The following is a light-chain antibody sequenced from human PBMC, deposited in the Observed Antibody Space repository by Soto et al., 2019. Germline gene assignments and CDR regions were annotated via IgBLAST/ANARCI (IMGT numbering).Light chain of an antibody. J-gene: IGKJ1*01. V-gene: IGKV3-20*01. CDR1: QRLSSSY. Sequence: EIGLTQSRGTLALSPGQRATLSCRASQRLSSSYLAWYQQKPGQAPGLLIYGASSRATGIPDRFSGSASGTDFTLTISRLEPEDFALYYCHQYDISPWTFGQGTKVDIK. CDR3: HQYDISPWT. CDR2: GAS.